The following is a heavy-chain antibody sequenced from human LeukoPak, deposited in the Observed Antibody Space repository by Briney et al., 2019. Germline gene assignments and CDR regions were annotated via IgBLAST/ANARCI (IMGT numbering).Heavy chain of an antibody. Sequence: TLSLTCTVSGGSISSGSYDWYWIRQPAGKGLEWIGHIYTSGTSNYNPSLRSRVTISVDTSKNQFSLKLTSVTAADTAVYYCTKGRGIWGQGTLVTVSS. CDR1: GGSISSGSYD. V-gene: IGHV4-61*09. D-gene: IGHD3-10*01. J-gene: IGHJ4*02. CDR3: TKGRGI. CDR2: IYTSGTS.